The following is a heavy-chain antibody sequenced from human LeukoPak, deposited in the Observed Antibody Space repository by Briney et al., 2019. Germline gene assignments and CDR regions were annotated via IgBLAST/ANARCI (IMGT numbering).Heavy chain of an antibody. J-gene: IGHJ4*02. CDR3: AREDSSGYYFEY. CDR1: GFTFSSYA. CDR2: ISSSSSNI. V-gene: IGHV3-21*01. D-gene: IGHD3-22*01. Sequence: GGSLRLSCGASGFTFSSYAMSWVRQAPGKGLEWVSSISSSSSNIYYADSVEGRFTISRDNAKNSLYLQMNSLRAEDTAVYYCAREDSSGYYFEYWGQGTLVTVSS.